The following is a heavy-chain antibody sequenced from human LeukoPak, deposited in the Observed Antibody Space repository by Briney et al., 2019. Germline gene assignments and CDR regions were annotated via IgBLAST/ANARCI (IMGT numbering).Heavy chain of an antibody. D-gene: IGHD4-17*01. V-gene: IGHV1-2*02. CDR1: GYTFTGYY. J-gene: IGHJ3*02. CDR3: ARVFSVYGDYLNLDAFDI. Sequence: GASLRVSCTASGYTFTGYYMHWVRQAPGQGLEWMGWINPNSGGTNYAQTVQGRVTMTRDTSISTDYMELSRLRSDDTAVYYCARVFSVYGDYLNLDAFDIWGQGTMVTVSS. CDR2: INPNSGGT.